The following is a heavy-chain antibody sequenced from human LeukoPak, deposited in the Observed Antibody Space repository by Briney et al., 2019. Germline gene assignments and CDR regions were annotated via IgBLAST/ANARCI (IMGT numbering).Heavy chain of an antibody. Sequence: SETLSLTCTVSGGSVNSGSYCWGWIRQPPGEGLEWIGNIYYSGSTSYSPSLKSRVTISVDTSKNQCSLKLNSVTAADTAVYYCARKPYGSGRFDYWGQGTLVTVSS. CDR2: IYYSGST. CDR3: ARKPYGSGRFDY. J-gene: IGHJ4*02. D-gene: IGHD3-10*01. CDR1: GGSVNSGSYC. V-gene: IGHV4-39*01.